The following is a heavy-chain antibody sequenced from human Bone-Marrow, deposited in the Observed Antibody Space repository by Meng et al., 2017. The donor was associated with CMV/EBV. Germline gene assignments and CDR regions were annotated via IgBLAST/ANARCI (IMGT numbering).Heavy chain of an antibody. CDR1: GGSITSGGYH. CDR3: ARDGSSSASNEYGMDV. V-gene: IGHV4-31*03. CDR2: IYYSGSS. Sequence: SETLSLTCTVSGGSITSGGYHWSWVRQHPRKGLEWIGYIYYSGSSYYNPSLRSRLTMSVDTSKNQFSLKLNSVTAADTAVYFCARDGSSSASNEYGMDVWGQGTTVTVSS. J-gene: IGHJ6*02. D-gene: IGHD6-13*01.